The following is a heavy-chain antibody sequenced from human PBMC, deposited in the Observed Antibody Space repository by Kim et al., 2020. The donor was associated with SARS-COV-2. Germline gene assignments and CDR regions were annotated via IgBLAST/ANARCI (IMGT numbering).Heavy chain of an antibody. J-gene: IGHJ3*01. V-gene: IGHV4-39*01. CDR1: GGSISGSSYY. CDR3: ARRGDYGRAFDV. Sequence: SETLSLTCAVSGGSISGSSYYWGWIRQPPGKGLEWIGSIYYSGSTHYNPSLKSRVAMSVDTSKNQFSLKLSSVTAADTAVYNCARRGDYGRAFDVWGHGTMVTVSS. D-gene: IGHD4-17*01. CDR2: IYYSGST.